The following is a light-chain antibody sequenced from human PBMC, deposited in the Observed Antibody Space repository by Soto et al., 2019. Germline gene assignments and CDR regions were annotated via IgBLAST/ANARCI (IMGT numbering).Light chain of an antibody. CDR2: DVS. J-gene: IGLJ3*02. CDR3: SSYTTVRTLV. Sequence: QSALTQPASVSGSPGQSITISCTGTSSDLVDYNSVSWYQPHPGKAPKLMIYDVSHRPSGVSNRYAGSKSGNTASLTISGLQTEAEAEYYCSSYTTVRTLVFGEGTKVTV. V-gene: IGLV2-14*01. CDR1: SSDLVDYNS.